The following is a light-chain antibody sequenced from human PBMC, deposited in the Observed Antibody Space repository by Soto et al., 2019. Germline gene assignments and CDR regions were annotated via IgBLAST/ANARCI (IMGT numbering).Light chain of an antibody. CDR2: ENN. CDR3: GTWDSSLSAEV. V-gene: IGLV1-51*02. J-gene: IGLJ1*01. Sequence: QCVRTRPASGSGAAGEEGSISCSGSSSNIGNNYVSWYQQLPGTAPKLLIYENNKRPSGIPDRFSGSKSGTSATLGITGLQTGDEADYYCGTWDSSLSAEVFGTGTKVTVL. CDR1: SSNIGNNY.